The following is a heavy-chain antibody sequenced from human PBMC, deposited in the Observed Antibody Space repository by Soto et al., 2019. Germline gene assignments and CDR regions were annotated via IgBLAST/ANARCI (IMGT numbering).Heavy chain of an antibody. CDR1: GYSFTNYW. V-gene: IGHV5-51*01. D-gene: IGHD6-19*01. CDR2: IHPGDSDT. CDR3: ARGNSGWYYYGMDV. J-gene: IGHJ6*02. Sequence: GESLKISCQGSGYSFTNYWVGWVRQIPGRGLEWMGIIHPGDSDTRYSPFFQGQVTISADKFISTAYLQWSSLKASDTAMYYCARGNSGWYYYGMDVWGQGTTVTVSS.